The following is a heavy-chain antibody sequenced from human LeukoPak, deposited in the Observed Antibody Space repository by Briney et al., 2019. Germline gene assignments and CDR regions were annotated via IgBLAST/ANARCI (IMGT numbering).Heavy chain of an antibody. CDR2: IYYSGST. CDR3: ARLGPYSSSWTGDY. V-gene: IGHV4-30-4*08. D-gene: IGHD6-13*01. J-gene: IGHJ4*02. Sequence: PSQTLSLTCTVSGGSISSGDYYWSWIRQPPGKGLEWIGYIYYSGSTYYNPSLKSRVTISVDTSKNQFSLKLSSVTAADTAVYYCARLGPYSSSWTGDYWGQGTLVTISS. CDR1: GGSISSGDYY.